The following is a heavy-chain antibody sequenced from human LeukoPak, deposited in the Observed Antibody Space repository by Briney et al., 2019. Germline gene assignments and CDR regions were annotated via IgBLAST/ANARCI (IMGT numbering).Heavy chain of an antibody. D-gene: IGHD4-17*01. CDR2: ISYDGSNK. Sequence: GRSLRLSCAASGFTFSSYAMHWVRQAPGKGLEWVAVISYDGSNKYYADSVKGRFTISRDNSKNTLYLQMNSLRAEDTAVYYCARDRLRSTTATTCLGYWGQGTLVTVSS. CDR3: ARDRLRSTTATTCLGY. V-gene: IGHV3-30*04. CDR1: GFTFSSYA. J-gene: IGHJ4*02.